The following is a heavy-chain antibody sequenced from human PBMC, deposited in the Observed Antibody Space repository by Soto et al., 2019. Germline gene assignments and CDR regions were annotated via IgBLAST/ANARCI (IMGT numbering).Heavy chain of an antibody. CDR2: ISSSSSYI. CDR1: GFTFSSYS. Sequence: GGSLRLSCAASGFTFSSYSMNWVRQAPGKGLEWVSSISSSSSYIYYADSVKGRFTISRDNAKNSLYLQMNSLRAEDTAVYYCARDFNTVAAHTNTSGYWGQGTLVTVSS. J-gene: IGHJ4*02. V-gene: IGHV3-21*01. D-gene: IGHD6-19*01. CDR3: ARDFNTVAAHTNTSGY.